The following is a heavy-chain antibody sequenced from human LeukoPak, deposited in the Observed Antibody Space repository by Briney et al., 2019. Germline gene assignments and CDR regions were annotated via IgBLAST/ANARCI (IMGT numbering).Heavy chain of an antibody. CDR2: MNPNSGDT. CDR3: ARVTTISNYYFDY. Sequence: ASVKVSCKASGYTFTNYDINWVRQATGQGLEWMGWMNPNSGDTGYAQKFQGRITITRDTSISTAYMELSSLKSDDTAVYFCARVTTISNYYFDYWGQGSLVTVSS. CDR1: GYTFTNYD. J-gene: IGHJ4*02. V-gene: IGHV1-8*03. D-gene: IGHD3-3*01.